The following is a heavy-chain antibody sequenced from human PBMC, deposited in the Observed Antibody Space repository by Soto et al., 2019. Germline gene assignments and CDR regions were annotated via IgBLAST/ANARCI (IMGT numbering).Heavy chain of an antibody. D-gene: IGHD6-19*01. CDR2: ISSSSSYI. Sequence: EVQLVESGGGLVKPGGSLRLSCAASGFTFSSYSMNWVRQAPGKGLEWVSSISSSSSYIYYADSVKGRFTISRDNANNSLYLQMNSLRAEDTAVYYCARASKAARLSWFDPWGQGTLVTVSS. CDR1: GFTFSSYS. J-gene: IGHJ5*02. CDR3: ARASKAARLSWFDP. V-gene: IGHV3-21*01.